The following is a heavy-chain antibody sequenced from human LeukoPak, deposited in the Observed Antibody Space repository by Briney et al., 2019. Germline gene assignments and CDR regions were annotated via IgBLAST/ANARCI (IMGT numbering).Heavy chain of an antibody. J-gene: IGHJ4*02. CDR3: ARRDNSDSSGYFDH. V-gene: IGHV4-39*01. Sequence: SETLSLTCSVSGDSIGSGPYYWSWIRQSPGKRLEWIGTIYYTRNTYYNSSLKSRVTISIDTSKNQFSLKLSSVTAADTAIYYCARRDNSDSSGYFDHWGQGTLVTVSS. CDR2: IYYTRNT. D-gene: IGHD3-22*01. CDR1: GDSIGSGPYY.